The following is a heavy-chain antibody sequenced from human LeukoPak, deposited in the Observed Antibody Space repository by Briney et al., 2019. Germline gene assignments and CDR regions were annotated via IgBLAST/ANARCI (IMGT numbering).Heavy chain of an antibody. CDR3: ARGSWQHVY. V-gene: IGHV4-59*08. Sequence: SETLSLTCTVSGRSISSYYWSWIRQPPGKGLEWIGYIYYSGSTNYNPSLKSRVTISVDTSKNQFSLKVSSVTAADTAVYYCARGSWQHVYWGQGTLVTVSS. D-gene: IGHD6-6*01. J-gene: IGHJ4*02. CDR2: IYYSGST. CDR1: GRSISSYY.